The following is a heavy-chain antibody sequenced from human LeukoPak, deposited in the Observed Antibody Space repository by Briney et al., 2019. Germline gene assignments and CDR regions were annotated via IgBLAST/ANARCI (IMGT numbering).Heavy chain of an antibody. CDR3: ARMGGYSGYATH. V-gene: IGHV4-59*08. CDR1: GGSINSHY. D-gene: IGHD5-12*01. CDR2: IFNSGST. J-gene: IGHJ4*02. Sequence: PSETLSLTCSVSGGSINSHYWSWIRQPPGKRLEWIGYIFNSGSTNYNPSLKNRVTISLDTSKNQFSLNLSSVTAADTAVYYCARMGGYSGYATHWGQGTLVTVSS.